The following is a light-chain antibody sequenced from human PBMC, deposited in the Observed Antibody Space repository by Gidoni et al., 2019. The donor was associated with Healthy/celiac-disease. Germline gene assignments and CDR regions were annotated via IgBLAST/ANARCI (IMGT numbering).Light chain of an antibody. CDR2: QDS. V-gene: IGLV3-1*01. CDR1: KLGDKY. CDR3: QAWDSSTAVV. Sequence: SYELTQPPSVSVSPGQTASITCSGDKLGDKYACWYQQKPGQSPVLVIYQDSKRPSGIPARFSGSHSGNTATLTISGTQAMDEADYYCQAWDSSTAVVFGGGTKLTVL. J-gene: IGLJ2*01.